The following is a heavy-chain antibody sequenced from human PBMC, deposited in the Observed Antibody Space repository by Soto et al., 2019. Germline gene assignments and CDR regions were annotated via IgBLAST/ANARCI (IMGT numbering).Heavy chain of an antibody. CDR2: ISYDGSNK. V-gene: IGHV3-30*18. CDR3: AKDSYTNYGYSDF. D-gene: IGHD2-8*01. Sequence: GGSLRLSYAASGFTFDIYGMHWVRQAPGKGLEWVATISYDGSNKFYVDSVKGRFTISRDNSKNTLYLQMNSLRADDTAVYYCAKDSYTNYGYSDFWGQGTLVTVSS. CDR1: GFTFDIYG. J-gene: IGHJ4*02.